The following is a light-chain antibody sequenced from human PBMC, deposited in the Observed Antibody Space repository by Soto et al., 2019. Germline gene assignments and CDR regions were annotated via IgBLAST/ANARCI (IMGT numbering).Light chain of an antibody. V-gene: IGKV1-5*01. CDR3: QESKSYYPWS. CDR1: QSISSL. CDR2: DAS. J-gene: IGKJ1*01. Sequence: DIQLITAASISFTYVGDRVTITCRASQSISSLLAWYQQKPGKAPKLLIYDASSLESGVPSRFSGSGSGTEFTLTISSLQPDDLETYYGQESKSYYPWSFGQAITV.